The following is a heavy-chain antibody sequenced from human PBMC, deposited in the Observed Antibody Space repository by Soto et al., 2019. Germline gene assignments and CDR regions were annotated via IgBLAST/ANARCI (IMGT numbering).Heavy chain of an antibody. Sequence: GGSLRLSCVASGFSFSDYDMHWVRQVPGRGLEWVSAIGAARDPYYLGSVEGRFSISRENAKNSVYLQMNDLRAGDSAVYYCARAYTGRLPSRADYYYAMDVWGQATKLTVS. D-gene: IGHD2-2*02. V-gene: IGHV3-13*04. CDR3: ARAYTGRLPSRADYYYAMDV. CDR2: IGAARDP. CDR1: GFSFSDYD. J-gene: IGHJ6*02.